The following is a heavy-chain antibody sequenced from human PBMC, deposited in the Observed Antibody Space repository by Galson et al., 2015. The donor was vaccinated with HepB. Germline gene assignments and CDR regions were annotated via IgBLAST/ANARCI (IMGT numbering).Heavy chain of an antibody. Sequence: SLRLSCAASGFSFSNYGIHWVRQAPGKGPEWMAVISYDGSFRYYADSVKGRFTVSRDYSRSTLYLQMNSLRAEDTAVYYCAKDPYLYSALAGTMAGFDYWGQGILVTVSS. CDR3: AKDPYLYSALAGTMAGFDY. D-gene: IGHD6-19*01. V-gene: IGHV3-30*18. CDR2: ISYDGSFR. CDR1: GFSFSNYG. J-gene: IGHJ4*02.